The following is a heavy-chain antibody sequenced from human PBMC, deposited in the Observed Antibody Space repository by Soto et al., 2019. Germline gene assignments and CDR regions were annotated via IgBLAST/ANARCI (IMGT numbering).Heavy chain of an antibody. Sequence: GASVKVSCKASGYTFTNYFMHWVRQAPGQGLEWMGMINPSDGITNYAQKFQGRVTITADKSTNTAYMELNSLTSEDTAVYYCARGNGDCVTSTCYKALDYWGLGTLVTVSS. CDR2: INPSDGIT. D-gene: IGHD2-2*01. CDR3: ARGNGDCVTSTCYKALDY. CDR1: GYTFTNYF. V-gene: IGHV1-46*01. J-gene: IGHJ4*02.